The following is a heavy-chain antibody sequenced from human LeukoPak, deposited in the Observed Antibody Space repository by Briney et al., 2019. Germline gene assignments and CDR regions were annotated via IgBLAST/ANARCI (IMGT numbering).Heavy chain of an antibody. J-gene: IGHJ4*02. CDR3: ARDSGSYSC. Sequence: GGSLRLSCAASGFTFSSYGMHWVRQAPGKGLEWVSSISSSSSYINYADSVKGRFTISRDNAKNSLYLQMNSLRAEDMAVYYCARDSGSYSCWGQGTLVTVSS. CDR1: GFTFSSYG. CDR2: ISSSSSYI. V-gene: IGHV3-21*01. D-gene: IGHD1-26*01.